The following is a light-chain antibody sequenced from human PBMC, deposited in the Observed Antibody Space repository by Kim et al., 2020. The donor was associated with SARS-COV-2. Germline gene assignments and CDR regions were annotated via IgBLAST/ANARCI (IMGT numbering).Light chain of an antibody. V-gene: IGLV1-51*01. Sequence: GRRVSIACSGSSSNAGNYYVTWCQEHPGTAPQLLIHDNDKRPSGIPDRFSGSKSGTSATLGITGLQTGDEADYHCAAWDSSLGAVVFGGGTQLTVL. J-gene: IGLJ2*01. CDR3: AAWDSSLGAVV. CDR1: SSNAGNYY. CDR2: DND.